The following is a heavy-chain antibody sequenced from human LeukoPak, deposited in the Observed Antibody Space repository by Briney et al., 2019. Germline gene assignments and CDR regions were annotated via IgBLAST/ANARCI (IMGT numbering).Heavy chain of an antibody. J-gene: IGHJ6*03. V-gene: IGHV3-23*01. CDR3: VRRGSNYPYYMDV. CDR1: GFTFSSYA. Sequence: PGGSLRLSCAASGFTFSSYAMSRVRQAPGKGLEWVSVISASGRNTYYSESAKGQFTISRDNSKNTLYLQMSSLRAEDTAVYYCVRRGSNYPYYMDVWGKGTTVTVSS. CDR2: ISASGRNT.